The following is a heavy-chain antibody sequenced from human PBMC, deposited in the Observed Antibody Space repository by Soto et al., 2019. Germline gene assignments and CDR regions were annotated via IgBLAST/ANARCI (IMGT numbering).Heavy chain of an antibody. Sequence: GGSLRLSCAASGFTFSSYAMSWVRQAPGKGLEWVSAISGSGGSTYYADSVKGRFTISRDNSKNTLYLQMNSLRAEDTAVYYCAKVISGYSYGGSFDYWGQGTLVTVSS. D-gene: IGHD5-18*01. J-gene: IGHJ4*02. V-gene: IGHV3-23*01. CDR1: GFTFSSYA. CDR2: ISGSGGST. CDR3: AKVISGYSYGGSFDY.